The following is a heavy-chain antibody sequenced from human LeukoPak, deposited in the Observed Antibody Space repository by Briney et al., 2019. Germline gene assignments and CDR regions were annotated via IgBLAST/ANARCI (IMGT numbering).Heavy chain of an antibody. D-gene: IGHD3-3*01. V-gene: IGHV3-23*01. CDR3: AKGLPGSGYYYFDY. CDR2: ISGSGGST. CDR1: RFTFSSYV. Sequence: GGSLRLSCAASRFTFSSYVMSWIRQAPGKGLEWVSAISGSGGSTYYADSVKGRLTISRDNSKNTLYLQMNSLRADDTAVYYCAKGLPGSGYYYFDYWGQGTLVTVSS. J-gene: IGHJ4*02.